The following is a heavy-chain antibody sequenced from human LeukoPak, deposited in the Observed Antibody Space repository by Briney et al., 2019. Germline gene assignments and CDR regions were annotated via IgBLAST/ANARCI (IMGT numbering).Heavy chain of an antibody. CDR1: GGSISSYY. V-gene: IGHV4-59*01. J-gene: IGHJ4*02. Sequence: PSETLSLTCTVSGGSISSYYWSWIRQPPGKGLEWIGYIYYSGSTNYNPSLKSRVTISVDTSKNQFSLKLSSVTAADTAVYYCARLGPSRITMVAPDYWGQGTLVTASS. D-gene: IGHD3-10*01. CDR2: IYYSGST. CDR3: ARLGPSRITMVAPDY.